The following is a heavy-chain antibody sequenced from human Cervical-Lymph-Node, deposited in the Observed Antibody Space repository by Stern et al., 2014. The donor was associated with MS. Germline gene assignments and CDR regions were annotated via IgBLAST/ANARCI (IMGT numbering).Heavy chain of an antibody. Sequence: QLVQSGTEVKKPGASVLVSCKASGYTFTTYGITWVRQAPGQGLEWMGWISADRGNTKYAQKFQDRVTMTRDTTTGTAYMEVRSLRSEDTAVYYCARDKMHAFDYWGQGTQVTVPS. CDR2: ISADRGNT. V-gene: IGHV1-18*01. CDR1: GYTFTTYG. CDR3: ARDKMHAFDY. J-gene: IGHJ4*02. D-gene: IGHD2-8*01.